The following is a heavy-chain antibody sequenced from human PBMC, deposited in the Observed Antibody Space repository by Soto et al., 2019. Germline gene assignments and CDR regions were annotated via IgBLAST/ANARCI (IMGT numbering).Heavy chain of an antibody. V-gene: IGHV1-8*01. J-gene: IGHJ4*02. CDR2: MNPNSGNT. Sequence: ASVKVSCKASGHPFTSYDINWVRQATGQGLEWMGWMNPNSGNTGYAQKFQGRVTMTRNTSISTAYMELSSLRSEDTAVYYCARGKSEWLRLILGYWGQGTLVTVSS. CDR1: GHPFTSYD. D-gene: IGHD5-12*01. CDR3: ARGKSEWLRLILGY.